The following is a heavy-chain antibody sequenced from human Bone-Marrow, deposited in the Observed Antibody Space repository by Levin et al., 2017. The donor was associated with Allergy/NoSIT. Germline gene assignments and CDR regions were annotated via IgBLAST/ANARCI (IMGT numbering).Heavy chain of an antibody. CDR3: ARNGAFLESLGYYYYYGWDV. CDR1: GFTFSSYE. V-gene: IGHV3-48*03. CDR2: ISETGATI. Sequence: SCATSGFTFSSYEMIWVRQAPGKGLEWVSYISETGATIYYAASVKGRFTVSRDDAKSSLYLQMNNLRAEDTAVYYCARNGAFLESLGYYYYYGWDVWGQGTTVTVSS. D-gene: IGHD3-3*01. J-gene: IGHJ6*02.